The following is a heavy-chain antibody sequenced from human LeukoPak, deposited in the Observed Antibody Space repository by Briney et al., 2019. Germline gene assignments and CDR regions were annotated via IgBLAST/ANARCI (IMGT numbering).Heavy chain of an antibody. CDR2: IYYSGRT. J-gene: IGHJ4*02. D-gene: IGHD6-19*01. Sequence: AETLSLMCTVSGGSISSYYGSWMREPRGKGREGIGYIYYSGRTNYNPSLKRRATISVATSTNQLSLKLSSVTAADTAVYFCARQSLDSSGWYYFDYWGQGTLVTVSS. CDR1: GGSISSYY. V-gene: IGHV4-59*08. CDR3: ARQSLDSSGWYYFDY.